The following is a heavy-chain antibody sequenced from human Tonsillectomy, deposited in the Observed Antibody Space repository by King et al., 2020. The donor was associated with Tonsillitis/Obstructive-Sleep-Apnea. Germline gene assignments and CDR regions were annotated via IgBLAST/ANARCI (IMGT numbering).Heavy chain of an antibody. CDR2: INHSGST. V-gene: IGHV4-34*01. CDR3: ASSSPEYMDV. CDR1: GGSFSGYY. D-gene: IGHD2-15*01. Sequence: VQLQQWGAGLLKPSETLSLPCAVYGGSFSGYYWSWIRQPPGKGLEWIGEINHSGSTNYNPSLKSRVTISVDTSKNQFSLKLSSVTAADTAVYYCASSSPEYMDVWGKGTTVTVSS. J-gene: IGHJ6*03.